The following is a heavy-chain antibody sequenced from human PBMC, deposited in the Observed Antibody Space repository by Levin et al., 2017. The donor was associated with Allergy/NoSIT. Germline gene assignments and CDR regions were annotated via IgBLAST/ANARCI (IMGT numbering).Heavy chain of an antibody. CDR1: GYTFTSYY. J-gene: IGHJ4*02. CDR2: INPSGGST. D-gene: IGHD4-17*01. Sequence: ASVKVSCRASGYTFTSYYMHWVRQAPGQGLEYMGIINPSGGSTSYAQKFQGRVTMTRDTSTSTAYMKLSSLRSEDTAVYYCAPKGHFGDYYDDGGQGTLVSVAS. CDR3: APKGHFGDYYDD. V-gene: IGHV1-46*01.